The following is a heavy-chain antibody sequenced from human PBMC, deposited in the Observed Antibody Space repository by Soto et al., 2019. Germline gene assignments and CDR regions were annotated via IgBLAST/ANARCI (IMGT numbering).Heavy chain of an antibody. V-gene: IGHV1-46*03. CDR1: GYTFTSYY. D-gene: IGHD2-8*01. Sequence: QVQLVQSGAEVKKPGASVKVSCKASGYTFTSYYMHWVRQAPVQGLEWMGIINPSGGSTSYAQKFVGRVNMTRDTSTSTVYMELSSLRSEDTAVYYCARDRNGYCTNGVCYTGDAFDLWGQGTMVTVSS. CDR2: INPSGGST. J-gene: IGHJ3*01. CDR3: ARDRNGYCTNGVCYTGDAFDL.